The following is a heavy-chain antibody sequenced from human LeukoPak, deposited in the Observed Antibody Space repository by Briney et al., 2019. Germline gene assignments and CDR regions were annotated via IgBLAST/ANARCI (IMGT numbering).Heavy chain of an antibody. J-gene: IGHJ4*02. D-gene: IGHD5/OR15-5a*01. CDR1: GFIFSDFY. Sequence: GESLRLSCAGSGFIFSDFYMNWLRQAPGKGLEWLAYISPSGSYTTYGDSVKGRFFISRDNTKNSVSLQMDSLRAEDTAVYFCAGDQVSAVFDYWGQGARVTV. CDR2: ISPSGSYT. V-gene: IGHV3-11*05. CDR3: AGDQVSAVFDY.